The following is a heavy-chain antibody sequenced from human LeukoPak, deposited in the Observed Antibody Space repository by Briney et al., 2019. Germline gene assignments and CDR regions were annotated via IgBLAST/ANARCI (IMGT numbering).Heavy chain of an antibody. Sequence: GGSLRLSCAASGFTFSSYGMHWVRQAPGKGLEWVAFIRCDGSNKYYADSVKGRFTISRDNSKNTLYLQMNSLRAEDTAVYYCAKDGREYSGYDLYYFDYWGQGTLVAVSS. D-gene: IGHD5-12*01. CDR2: IRCDGSNK. CDR1: GFTFSSYG. CDR3: AKDGREYSGYDLYYFDY. V-gene: IGHV3-30*02. J-gene: IGHJ4*02.